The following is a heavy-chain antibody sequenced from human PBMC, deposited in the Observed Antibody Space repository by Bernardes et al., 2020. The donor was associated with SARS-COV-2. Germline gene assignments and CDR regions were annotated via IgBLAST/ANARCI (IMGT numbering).Heavy chain of an antibody. J-gene: IGHJ6*02. Sequence: VKDSRKGSGCIFIGYHIHWVRQHRAQGLDGMGWTNPNCCGTNYVQKFQGWATLTSDTSISTRYMALSRLRSDDPGVYYCARDILAVPAASYGMDVWSQGTTVTVSS. CDR2: TNPNCCGT. V-gene: IGHV1-2*04. D-gene: IGHD2-2*01. CDR1: GCIFIGYH. CDR3: ARDILAVPAASYGMDV.